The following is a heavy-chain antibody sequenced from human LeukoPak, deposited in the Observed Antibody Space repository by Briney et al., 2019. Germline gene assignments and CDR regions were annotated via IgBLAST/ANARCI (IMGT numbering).Heavy chain of an antibody. D-gene: IGHD2-15*01. CDR3: ARGRYCSDGSCNDRFSSDY. CDR1: GFTFSSYA. CDR2: ISSNGGST. Sequence: GGSLRLSCAASGFTFSSYAMHWVRQAPGKGLEYVSVISSNGGSTYYANSVKGRFTISRDNSKGTLYLQMGSPRAEDMAVYYCARGRYCSDGSCNDRFSSDYWGQGTLVTVSS. J-gene: IGHJ4*02. V-gene: IGHV3-64*01.